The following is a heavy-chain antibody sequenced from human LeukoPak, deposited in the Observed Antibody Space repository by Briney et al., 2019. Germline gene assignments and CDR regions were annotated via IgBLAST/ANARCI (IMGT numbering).Heavy chain of an antibody. J-gene: IGHJ4*02. D-gene: IGHD6-13*01. Sequence: GGSLRLSCAASGFTFSDYYMSWIRQAPGQGLEWVSYISYTGDTIYYADSVKGRFTISRDNAKNSLYLQMNSLRAEDTAVYYCARGVWQQLVFFDYWGQGTLVTVSS. CDR1: GFTFSDYY. V-gene: IGHV3-11*04. CDR3: ARGVWQQLVFFDY. CDR2: ISYTGDTI.